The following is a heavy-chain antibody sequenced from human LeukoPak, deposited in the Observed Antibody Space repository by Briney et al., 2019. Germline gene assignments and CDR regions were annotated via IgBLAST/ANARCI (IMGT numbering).Heavy chain of an antibody. CDR3: ARVYSSSWHYYYYGMDV. V-gene: IGHV1-8*01. CDR1: GDSFTSYD. CDR2: MNHNRGNT. Sequence: ASVKASGKARGDSFTSYDSKWVRQANGQGLEWMVWMNHNRGNTGYAQKFQGRVTISRNTSISTAYMELSSLRSEDTAVYYCARVYSSSWHYYYYGMDVWGQGTTVTVSS. D-gene: IGHD6-13*01. J-gene: IGHJ6*02.